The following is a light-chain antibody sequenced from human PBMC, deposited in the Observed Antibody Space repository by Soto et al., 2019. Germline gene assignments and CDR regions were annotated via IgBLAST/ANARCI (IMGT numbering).Light chain of an antibody. CDR2: DVS. CDR3: SSYTSSSTLDV. J-gene: IGLJ1*01. CDR1: SSDVGGYNY. Sequence: QSVLTQPASVSGSPGQSITISCTGTSSDVGGYNYVSWYQQHPGKAPKLMIYDVSNRPSGVSNRFSGSKSGNTASLTISGLQAEDEADYYCSSYTSSSTLDVFGIGTKVPVL. V-gene: IGLV2-14*01.